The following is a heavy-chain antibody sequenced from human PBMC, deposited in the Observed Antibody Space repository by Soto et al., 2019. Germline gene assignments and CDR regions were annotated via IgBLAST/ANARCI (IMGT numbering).Heavy chain of an antibody. D-gene: IGHD2-21*02. Sequence: QVQLQQSGPGLVKPSQTLSLTCTVSGGSISGDYYHWTWIRQSPERGLEWIGYIHHSGSILYNPSLKSRVTISVDTSKNQFSLHLSSVTAADTAVYFCAREDDGGDTLDVWGQGTTVTVSS. V-gene: IGHV4-30-4*08. CDR1: GGSISGDYYH. CDR2: IHHSGSI. J-gene: IGHJ6*02. CDR3: AREDDGGDTLDV.